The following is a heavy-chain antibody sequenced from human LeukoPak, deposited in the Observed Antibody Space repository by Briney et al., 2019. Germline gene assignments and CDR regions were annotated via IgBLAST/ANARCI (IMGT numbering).Heavy chain of an antibody. CDR2: ISYDGSNK. J-gene: IGHJ4*02. Sequence: GGSLRLSCAASGFTFSSYAMHWVRQAPGKGLEWVAVISYDGSNKCYADSVKGRFTISRDNSKNTLYLQMNSLRAEDTAVYYCARDFRSYSYGVIDYWGQGTLVTVSS. CDR3: ARDFRSYSYGVIDY. D-gene: IGHD5-18*01. CDR1: GFTFSSYA. V-gene: IGHV3-30-3*01.